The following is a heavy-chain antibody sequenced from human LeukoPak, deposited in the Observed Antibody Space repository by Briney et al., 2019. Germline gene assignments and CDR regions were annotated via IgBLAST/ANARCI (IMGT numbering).Heavy chain of an antibody. V-gene: IGHV4-39*07. CDR1: GGSISSSSYY. Sequence: SETLSLTCTVSGGSISSSSYYWGWIRQPPGKGLEWIGEINHSGSTNYNPSLKSRVTISVDTSKNQFSLKLSSVTAADTAVYYCARGPLYYDILTGYLKRYYYYYYYMDVWGKGTTVTVSS. J-gene: IGHJ6*03. CDR3: ARGPLYYDILTGYLKRYYYYYYYMDV. CDR2: INHSGST. D-gene: IGHD3-9*01.